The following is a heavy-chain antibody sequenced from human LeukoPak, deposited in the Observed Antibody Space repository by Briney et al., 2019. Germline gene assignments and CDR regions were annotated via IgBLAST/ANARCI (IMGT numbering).Heavy chain of an antibody. CDR3: ARGTLGGYVDY. J-gene: IGHJ4*02. CDR1: GGSISSYY. D-gene: IGHD7-27*01. V-gene: IGHV4-59*01. CDR2: IYYSGST. Sequence: SETLSLTCTVSGGSISSYYWSWIRQPPGKGLEWIGYIYYSGSTNYNPSLKSRVTISVDTSKNQFSLKLSSVTAADTAVYYCARGTLGGYVDYWGQGTLVTVSS.